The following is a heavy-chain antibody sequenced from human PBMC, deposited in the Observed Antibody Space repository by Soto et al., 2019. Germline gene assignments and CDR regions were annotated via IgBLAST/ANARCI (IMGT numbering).Heavy chain of an antibody. V-gene: IGHV3-33*01. J-gene: IGHJ4*02. CDR3: ASARYYDSSLGY. Sequence: GGSLRLSCAASGFTFSSYGMHWVRQAPGKGLEWVAVIWYDGSNKYYADSVKGRFTISRDNSKNTLYLQMNSLRAEDTAVYYCASARYYDSSLGYWGQGTLAPVSS. CDR1: GFTFSSYG. CDR2: IWYDGSNK. D-gene: IGHD3-22*01.